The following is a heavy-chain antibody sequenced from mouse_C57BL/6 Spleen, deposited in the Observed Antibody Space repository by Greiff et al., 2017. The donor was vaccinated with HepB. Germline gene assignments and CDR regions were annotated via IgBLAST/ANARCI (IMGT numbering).Heavy chain of an antibody. CDR2: IYPGSGST. CDR3: ARGGGYGNYPDY. V-gene: IGHV1-55*01. CDR1: GYTFTSYW. D-gene: IGHD2-1*01. J-gene: IGHJ2*01. Sequence: QVQLQQSGAELVKPGASVKMSCKASGYTFTSYWITWVKQRPGQGLEWIGDIYPGSGSTNYNEKFKSKATLTVDTSSSTAYMQLSSLTSEDSAVYYCARGGGYGNYPDYWGQGTTLTVSS.